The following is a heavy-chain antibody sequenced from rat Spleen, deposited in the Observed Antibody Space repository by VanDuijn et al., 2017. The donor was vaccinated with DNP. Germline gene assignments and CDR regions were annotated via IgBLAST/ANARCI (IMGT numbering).Heavy chain of an antibody. Sequence: EVKLVESGGGLVQPGRSLKLSCETSGFNFNNYWMGWVRQAPGKGLKWIGEINMVGNTINYTPSLKDKFTITRDNAQNTLYLQMSKLGSEDTAIYYCARANSGDPFDNWGQGVMVTVSS. CDR3: ARANSGDPFDN. V-gene: IGHV4-2*01. J-gene: IGHJ2*01. CDR2: INMVGNTI. D-gene: IGHD1-1*01. CDR1: GFNFNNYW.